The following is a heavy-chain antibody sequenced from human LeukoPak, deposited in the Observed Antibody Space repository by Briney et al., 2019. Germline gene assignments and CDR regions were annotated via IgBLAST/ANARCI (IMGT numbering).Heavy chain of an antibody. J-gene: IGHJ5*02. D-gene: IGHD1-26*01. CDR2: IIPIFGTA. V-gene: IGHV1-69*05. Sequence: ASVKVSCKAPGGTFSSYAISWVRQAPGQGLEWMGRIIPIFGTANYAQKFQGRVTITTDESTSTAYMELSSLRSEDTAVYYCAREGVWELPNWFDPWGQGTLVTVSS. CDR1: GGTFSSYA. CDR3: AREGVWELPNWFDP.